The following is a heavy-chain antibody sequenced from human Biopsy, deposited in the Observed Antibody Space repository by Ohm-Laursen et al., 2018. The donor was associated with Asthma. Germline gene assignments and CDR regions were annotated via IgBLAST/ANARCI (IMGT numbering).Heavy chain of an antibody. CDR2: IIPIFETA. V-gene: IGHV1-69*13. Sequence: SVKVSCKASGGTFSSYEINWVRQAPGQGLEWMGGIIPIFETAHYAQKFRGRITINADESTSTIYMVLSSLRSEDTAVYYCARDVSYGSGGLGVWGQGTMVTVSS. CDR1: GGTFSSYE. CDR3: ARDVSYGSGGLGV. D-gene: IGHD3-10*01. J-gene: IGHJ6*02.